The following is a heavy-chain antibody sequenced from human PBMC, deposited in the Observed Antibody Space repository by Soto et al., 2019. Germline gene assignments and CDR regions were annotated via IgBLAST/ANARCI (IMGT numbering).Heavy chain of an antibody. CDR3: AKSRVGAPKHNWFDP. V-gene: IGHV3-30*18. CDR2: ISYDGSNK. Sequence: GGSLRLSCAASGFTFSSYGMHWVRQAPGKGLEWVAVISYDGSNKYYADSVKGRFTTSRDNSKNTLFLQMNGLRAEDTAVYYCAKSRVGAPKHNWFDPLGQGTLSIVSS. J-gene: IGHJ5*02. D-gene: IGHD1-26*01. CDR1: GFTFSSYG.